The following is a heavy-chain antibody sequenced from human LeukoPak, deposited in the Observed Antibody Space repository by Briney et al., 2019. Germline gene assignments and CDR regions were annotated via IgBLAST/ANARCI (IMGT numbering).Heavy chain of an antibody. V-gene: IGHV1-8*01. J-gene: IGHJ5*02. D-gene: IGHD3-22*01. CDR3: ARGGYDSSGYYYDWFDP. CDR2: MNPNSGNT. CDR1: GYTFTSYD. Sequence: GASAKVSCKASGYTFTSYDINWVRQATGQGLEWMGWMNPNSGNTGYAQKFQGRVTMTRNTSISTAYMELSSLRSEDTAVYYCARGGYDSSGYYYDWFDPWGQGTLVTVSS.